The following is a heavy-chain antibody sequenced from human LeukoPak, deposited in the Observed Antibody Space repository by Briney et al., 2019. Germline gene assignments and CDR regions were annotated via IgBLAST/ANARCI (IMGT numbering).Heavy chain of an antibody. CDR2: VYTSGGT. D-gene: IGHD6-13*01. CDR3: ARMTSSSYFRFDP. Sequence: SQTLSLTCTVSGDSISSGSYYWSWIRQPAGRGLEWIGHVYTSGGTNYNPSLKSRFTISVDTSKNQFSLNLNSVTAADTAVYYCARMTSSSYFRFDPWGQGTLVTVSS. J-gene: IGHJ5*02. CDR1: GDSISSGSYY. V-gene: IGHV4-61*09.